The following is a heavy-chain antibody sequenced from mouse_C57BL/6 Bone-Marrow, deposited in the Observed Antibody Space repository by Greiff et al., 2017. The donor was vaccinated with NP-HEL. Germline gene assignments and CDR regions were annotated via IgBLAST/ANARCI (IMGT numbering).Heavy chain of an antibody. D-gene: IGHD3-2*02. CDR1: GFTFSSYG. V-gene: IGHV5-6*01. J-gene: IGHJ3*01. CDR3: ARHERGGDSSGFTAFWFAY. CDR2: ISSGGSYT. Sequence: EVQLVESGGDLVKPGGSLKLSCAASGFTFSSYGMSWVRQTPDKRLEWVATISSGGSYTYYPDSVKGRFTISRDNAKNTLYLQMSSLKSEDTAMYYCARHERGGDSSGFTAFWFAYWGQGTLVTVSA.